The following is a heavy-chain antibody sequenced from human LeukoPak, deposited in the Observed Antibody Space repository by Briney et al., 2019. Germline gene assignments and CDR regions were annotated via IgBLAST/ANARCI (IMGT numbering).Heavy chain of an antibody. CDR3: ARVKYGAYFDY. CDR2: IYSGGST. CDR1: GFTVSSNY. D-gene: IGHD2-2*01. Sequence: GGSLRLSCAASGFTVSSNYMSWVRQAPGKGLEWVSVIYSGGSTYYADSVKGRFTISRDNSKNTLYLQMNSLRAEDTAVYYCARVKYGAYFDYWGQGTLVTVSS. J-gene: IGHJ4*02. V-gene: IGHV3-53*01.